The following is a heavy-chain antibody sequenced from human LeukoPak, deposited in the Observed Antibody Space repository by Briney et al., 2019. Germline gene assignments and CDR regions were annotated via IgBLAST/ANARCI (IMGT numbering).Heavy chain of an antibody. Sequence: PETLSLTCTVSGHSIFSNYYHWGWIRQPPGKGPEWIASVHHSGTAYYNPSLKSRVTISVDTSENQFSLKLSSVTAADTAVYYCASEHSSSPFFWSQGTLVTVSS. CDR3: ASEHSSSPFF. CDR2: VHHSGTA. D-gene: IGHD6-6*01. CDR1: GHSIFSNYY. J-gene: IGHJ4*02. V-gene: IGHV4-38-2*02.